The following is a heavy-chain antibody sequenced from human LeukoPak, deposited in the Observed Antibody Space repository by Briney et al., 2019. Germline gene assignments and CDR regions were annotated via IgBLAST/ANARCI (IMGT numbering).Heavy chain of an antibody. J-gene: IGHJ4*02. V-gene: IGHV3-30*04. Sequence: PGGSLRLSCAASGFTFSSYAMHWVRQAPGKGLEWVAVISYDESNKYYADSVKGRFTISRDNSKNTLYLQMNRLRAEDTAVYYCARDRDSSSWSYYFDYWGQGTLVTVSS. CDR1: GFTFSSYA. CDR3: ARDRDSSSWSYYFDY. CDR2: ISYDESNK. D-gene: IGHD6-13*01.